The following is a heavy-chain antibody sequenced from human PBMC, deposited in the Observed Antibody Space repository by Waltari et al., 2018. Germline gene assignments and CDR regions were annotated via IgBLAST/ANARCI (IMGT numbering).Heavy chain of an antibody. Sequence: EVQLLESGGGLVQPGGSLRLSCAASGFSFRSFGMRWVRQAPGKGLEWVSAIGAVTSTYYADSVKGRFTISRDNSKNTLFLQMNSLRAEDTAIYYCARVHSLGQYDTSGAESNFDHWGQGALVTVSS. D-gene: IGHD3-22*01. V-gene: IGHV3-23*01. CDR2: IGAVTST. CDR3: ARVHSLGQYDTSGAESNFDH. J-gene: IGHJ4*02. CDR1: GFSFRSFG.